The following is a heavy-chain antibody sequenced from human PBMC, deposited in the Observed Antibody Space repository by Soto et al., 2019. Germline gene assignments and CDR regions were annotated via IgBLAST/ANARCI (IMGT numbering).Heavy chain of an antibody. CDR1: GFTFSSYG. CDR3: AKDLYNWNHFPSDYYYYGMDV. V-gene: IGHV3-30*18. CDR2: ISYDGSNK. D-gene: IGHD1-20*01. J-gene: IGHJ6*02. Sequence: GGSLRLSCAASGFTFSSYGMHWVRQAPGKGLEWVAVISYDGSNKYYADSVKGRFTISRDNSKNTLYLQMNSLRAEDTAVYYCAKDLYNWNHFPSDYYYYGMDVWGQGTTVTVSS.